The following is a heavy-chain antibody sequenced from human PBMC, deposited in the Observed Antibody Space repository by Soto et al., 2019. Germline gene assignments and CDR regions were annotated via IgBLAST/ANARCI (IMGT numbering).Heavy chain of an antibody. CDR3: ARDRGWCLFGY. V-gene: IGHV3-74*01. J-gene: IGHJ4*02. D-gene: IGHD6-19*01. CDR2: TNSDGSDT. Sequence: EVQLVESGGGLVQPGGSLRLSCAASGFTFSSYWMYWVRQAPGKGLVWVSRTNSDGSDTTYADSVKGRFTSSRDNAKNTLYLQMNSLRAEDTAVYYWARDRGWCLFGYGGQGSLVTVSS. CDR1: GFTFSSYW.